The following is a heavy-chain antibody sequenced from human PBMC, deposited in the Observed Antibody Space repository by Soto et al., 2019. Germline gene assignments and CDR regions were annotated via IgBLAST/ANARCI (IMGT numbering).Heavy chain of an antibody. D-gene: IGHD3-10*01. CDR3: ARDQNGSGNYYTRYFDY. CDR1: GGSINSRYW. J-gene: IGHJ4*02. Sequence: SETLSLSCAVSGGSINSRYWWSWVRQSPGKGLEWIGEIYHSGSTNYNPSLKSRVTISVDKSKNQFSLNLSSVTAADTAVYYCARDQNGSGNYYTRYFDYWGQGTLVTVSS. CDR2: IYHSGST. V-gene: IGHV4-4*02.